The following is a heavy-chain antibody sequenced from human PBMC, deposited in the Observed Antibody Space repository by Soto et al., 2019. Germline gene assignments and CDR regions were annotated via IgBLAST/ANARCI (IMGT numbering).Heavy chain of an antibody. CDR3: ARDHYDSSGYNYYYYGMDV. CDR2: ISAYNGNT. V-gene: IGHV1-18*01. J-gene: IGHJ6*02. CDR1: GYTFTSYG. D-gene: IGHD3-22*01. Sequence: VASVKVSCEASGYTFTSYGISWVRQAPGQGLEWMGWISAYNGNTNYAQKLQGRVTMTTDTSTSTAYMELRSLRSDDTAVYYCARDHYDSSGYNYYYYGMDVWGQGTTVTVSS.